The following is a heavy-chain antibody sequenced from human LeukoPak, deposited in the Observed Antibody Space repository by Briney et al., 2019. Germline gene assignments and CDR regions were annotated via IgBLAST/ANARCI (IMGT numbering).Heavy chain of an antibody. V-gene: IGHV3-23*01. Sequence: GSLRLSCAASGFIFSNYAMTWVRQAPGKGLEWVSIIGGVSESFYYADSVKGRFTVSRDNSKDTLYLQINSLRDEDTAVYYCARRWLGDRYGMDVWGQGTTVSVSS. CDR3: ARRWLGDRYGMDV. J-gene: IGHJ6*02. D-gene: IGHD3-10*01. CDR2: IGGVSESF. CDR1: GFIFSNYA.